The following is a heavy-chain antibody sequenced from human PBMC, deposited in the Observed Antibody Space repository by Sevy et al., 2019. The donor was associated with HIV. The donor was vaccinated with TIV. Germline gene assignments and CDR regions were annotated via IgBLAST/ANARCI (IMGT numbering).Heavy chain of an antibody. CDR3: ARGIFGSGSRPGLGY. Sequence: GGSLRLSCEASGFSFSDYWMTWVRQAPGKGLEWVANMRQDGRETYYVDSVKGRSTVSRDNAKNSLWLQMNRLRAEDTAVYYGARGIFGSGSRPGLGYWGQGTLVTVSS. D-gene: IGHD3-10*01. CDR1: GFSFSDYW. V-gene: IGHV3-7*03. J-gene: IGHJ4*02. CDR2: MRQDGRET.